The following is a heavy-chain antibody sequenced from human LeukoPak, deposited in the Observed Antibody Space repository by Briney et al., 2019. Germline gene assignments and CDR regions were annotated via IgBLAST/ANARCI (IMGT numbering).Heavy chain of an antibody. CDR3: ARGVGYNIAVARDY. CDR1: GGSFSGYY. D-gene: IGHD6-19*01. J-gene: IGHJ4*02. CDR2: INHSGST. Sequence: SETLSLTCAVYGGSFSGYYWSWIRQPPGKGLEWIGEINHSGSTNYNPSLKSRVTISVDKSKNQFSLTLSSVTAADTAVYYCARGVGYNIAVARDYWGQGTLVTVSS. V-gene: IGHV4-34*01.